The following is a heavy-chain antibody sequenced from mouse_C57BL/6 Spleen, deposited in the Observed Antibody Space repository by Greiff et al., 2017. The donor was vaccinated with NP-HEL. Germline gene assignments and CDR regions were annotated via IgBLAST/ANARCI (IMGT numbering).Heavy chain of an antibody. J-gene: IGHJ2*01. V-gene: IGHV1-76*01. CDR2: IYPGSGNT. D-gene: IGHD3-1*01. Sequence: VQLQQSGAELVRPGASVKLSCKASGYTFTDYYINWVKQRPGQGLEWIARIYPGSGNTYYNEKFKGKATLTAEKSSSTAYMQLSSLTSEDSAVYFCARSGGHYWGQGTTLTVSS. CDR1: GYTFTDYY. CDR3: ARSGGHY.